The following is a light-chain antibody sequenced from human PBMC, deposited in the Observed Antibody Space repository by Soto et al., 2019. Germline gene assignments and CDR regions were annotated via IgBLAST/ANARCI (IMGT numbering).Light chain of an antibody. CDR3: VSFPTRGTSV. V-gene: IGLV2-14*01. CDR2: DVT. Sequence: QSALGQPASVSGSPGQSITISCTGTSSDVGAFNLVSWYQHQPGKAPQLIIYDVTKRPSGISLRFSASKSGNTASLTISGIQLETELNYSAVSFPTRGTSVSGAGTRSPS. CDR1: SSDVGAFNL. J-gene: IGLJ1*01.